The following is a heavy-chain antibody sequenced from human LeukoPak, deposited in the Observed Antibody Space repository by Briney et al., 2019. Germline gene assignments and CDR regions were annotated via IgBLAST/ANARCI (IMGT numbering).Heavy chain of an antibody. CDR2: INHSGST. Sequence: SETLSLTCAVYGGSFSGYYWSWIRQPPGKGLEWIAEINHSGSTNYNPSLKSRVTISVDTSKNQFSLKLSSVTAADTAVYYCARFGLHYSSSWYPRQYYFDYWGQGTLVTVSS. CDR3: ARFGLHYSSSWYPRQYYFDY. J-gene: IGHJ4*02. V-gene: IGHV4-34*01. CDR1: GGSFSGYY. D-gene: IGHD6-13*01.